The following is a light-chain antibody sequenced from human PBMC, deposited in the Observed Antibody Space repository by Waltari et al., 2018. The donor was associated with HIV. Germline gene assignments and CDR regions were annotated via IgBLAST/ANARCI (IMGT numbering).Light chain of an antibody. CDR2: DGD. Sequence: QAVVTQEPSLSVPPGGTVTFTCASFTGRVTTAHYPDWFQQKPGQAPRTLIDDGDKRHRWRPGRFAGSLTEGKATLTLTGAQPEDEATYHCLLSFHSVRVFGGGT. CDR1: TGRVTTAHY. V-gene: IGLV7-46*01. J-gene: IGLJ2*01. CDR3: LLSFHSVRV.